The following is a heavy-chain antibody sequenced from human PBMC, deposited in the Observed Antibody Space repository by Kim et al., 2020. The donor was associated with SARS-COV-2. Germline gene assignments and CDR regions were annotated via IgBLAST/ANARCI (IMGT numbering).Heavy chain of an antibody. V-gene: IGHV3-23*01. J-gene: IGHJ5*02. Sequence: ADSVEGRLTISRDNSKNTLYLQMNRLRVEDTAVYYCAKGSSNWYPRDWFDPWGQGTLVIVSS. CDR3: AKGSSNWYPRDWFDP. D-gene: IGHD6-13*01.